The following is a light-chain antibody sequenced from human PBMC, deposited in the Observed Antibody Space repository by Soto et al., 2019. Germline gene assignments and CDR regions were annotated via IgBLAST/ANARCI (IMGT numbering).Light chain of an antibody. CDR2: GAS. J-gene: IGKJ1*01. Sequence: EIVMTQSPATLSVSPGETATLSCRASQSISSNLVWYQQKPGQAPRLLIYGASTRATGIPARFSGGGSGTEFTLTISSLQSEDFAVYYCQQYNKLRTFGQGTELEIK. V-gene: IGKV3-15*01. CDR3: QQYNKLRT. CDR1: QSISSN.